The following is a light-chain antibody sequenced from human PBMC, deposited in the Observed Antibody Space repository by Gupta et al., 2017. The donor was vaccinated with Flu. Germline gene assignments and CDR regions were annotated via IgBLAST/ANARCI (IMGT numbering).Light chain of an antibody. CDR1: SSNIGAGYD. V-gene: IGLV1-40*01. J-gene: IGLJ1*01. CDR3: QSYDSSLSAYV. CDR2: GDT. Sequence: QSALTQPPSVSGAPGQRVTISCTGSSSNIGAGYDVHWYQQIPGAAPKILIHGDTNRPSGVPDRFSGSKSGTSASLAITGLQAEDEADYCCQSYDSSLSAYVFGSGTRVTVL.